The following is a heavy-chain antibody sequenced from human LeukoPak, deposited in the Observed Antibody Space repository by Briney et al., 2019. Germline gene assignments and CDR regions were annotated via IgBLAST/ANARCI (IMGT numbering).Heavy chain of an antibody. Sequence: GGSLRLSCAASGFTFSSYGMHWVRQAPGKGLEWVAFIRYDGSNKYYADSVKGRFTISRDNAKNSLYLQMNSLRAEDTAVYYCARDLSYYGAFDIWGPGTPVTVSS. J-gene: IGHJ3*02. D-gene: IGHD3-22*01. CDR1: GFTFSSYG. V-gene: IGHV3-30*02. CDR2: IRYDGSNK. CDR3: ARDLSYYGAFDI.